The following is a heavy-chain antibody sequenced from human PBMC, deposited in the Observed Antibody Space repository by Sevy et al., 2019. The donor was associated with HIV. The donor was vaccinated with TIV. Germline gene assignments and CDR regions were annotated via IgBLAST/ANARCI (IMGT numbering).Heavy chain of an antibody. CDR2: ISSSSSYI. D-gene: IGHD2-2*01. CDR1: GFTFSSYS. J-gene: IGHJ4*02. V-gene: IGHV3-21*01. Sequence: GGSLRLSCAASGFTFSSYSMNWVRQAPGKGLEWVSSISSSSSYIYYADSVKGRFTISRDNAKNSLYLKMNSLRAEDTAVYYCARVGDIVVVPAAIDYWGQGTLVTVSS. CDR3: ARVGDIVVVPAAIDY.